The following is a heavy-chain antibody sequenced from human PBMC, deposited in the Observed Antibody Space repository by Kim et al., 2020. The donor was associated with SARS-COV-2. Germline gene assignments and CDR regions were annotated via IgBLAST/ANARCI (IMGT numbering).Heavy chain of an antibody. J-gene: IGHJ6*02. CDR3: ARGPTTGHYYGMDV. CDR1: GGSFSGYY. D-gene: IGHD4-17*01. V-gene: IGHV4-34*01. Sequence: SETLSLTCAVYGGSFSGYYWSWIRQPPGKGLEWIGEINHSGSTNYNPSLKSRVTISVDTSKNQFSLKLSSVTAADTAVYYCARGPTTGHYYGMDVWGQGTTVTVSS. CDR2: INHSGST.